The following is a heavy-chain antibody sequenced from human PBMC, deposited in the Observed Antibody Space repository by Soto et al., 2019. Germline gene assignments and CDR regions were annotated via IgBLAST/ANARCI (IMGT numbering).Heavy chain of an antibody. CDR2: ITATGDTT. CDR1: GFNFRNYA. V-gene: IGHV3-23*01. J-gene: IGHJ4*02. CDR3: AKDPLFYSSICYFDY. Sequence: GGSLRLSCAVSGFNFRNYAMSWVRQAPGKGLEWVSGITATGDTTYYADSVKGRFTISRDNAQDTLYLEMNSLRAEDTALYYCAKDPLFYSSICYFDYWGQGTLVTVSS. D-gene: IGHD6-13*01.